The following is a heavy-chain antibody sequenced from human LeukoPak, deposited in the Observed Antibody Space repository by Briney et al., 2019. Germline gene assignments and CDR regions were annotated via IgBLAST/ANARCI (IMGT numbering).Heavy chain of an antibody. V-gene: IGHV3-7*01. CDR2: IKQDGSGK. J-gene: IGHJ4*02. D-gene: IGHD6-13*01. CDR1: GFTFSSYW. CDR3: ARDPFRTAGTGNFRFDY. Sequence: GGSLRLSCGASGFTFSSYWMSWLRQAPGKGLEWGANIKQDGSGKYYVDSVKGRFTISRDNAKNSLYLQMNSLRAEDTAVYYCARDPFRTAGTGNFRFDYWGQGTLVTVSS.